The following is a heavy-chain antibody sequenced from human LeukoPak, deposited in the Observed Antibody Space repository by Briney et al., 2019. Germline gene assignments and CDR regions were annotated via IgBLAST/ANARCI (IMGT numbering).Heavy chain of an antibody. Sequence: SVKVSCKASGGTFSSYAISWVRQAPGQGLEWMGRIIPIFGTANYAQKFQGRVTITTDGSTSTAYMELSSLRSEDTAVYYCASPLTTVTTGYFQHWGQGTLVTVSS. CDR2: IIPIFGTA. J-gene: IGHJ1*01. D-gene: IGHD4-17*01. V-gene: IGHV1-69*05. CDR3: ASPLTTVTTGYFQH. CDR1: GGTFSSYA.